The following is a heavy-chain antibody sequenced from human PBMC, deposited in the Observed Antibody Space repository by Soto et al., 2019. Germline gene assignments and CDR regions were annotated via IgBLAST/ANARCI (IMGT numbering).Heavy chain of an antibody. CDR3: ARDRDEAVAGTRPSGYYYYGMDV. Sequence: SVKVSCKASGGTFSSYAISWVRQAPGQGLEGMGGIIPIFGTANYAQKFQGRATITADKSTSTAYMELSSLRSEDTAVYYCARDRDEAVAGTRPSGYYYYGMDVWGQGTTVPVSS. J-gene: IGHJ6*02. D-gene: IGHD6-19*01. CDR2: IIPIFGTA. CDR1: GGTFSSYA. V-gene: IGHV1-69*06.